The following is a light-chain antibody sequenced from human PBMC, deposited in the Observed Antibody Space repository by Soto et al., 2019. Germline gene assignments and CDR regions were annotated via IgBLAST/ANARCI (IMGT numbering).Light chain of an antibody. V-gene: IGKV3-11*01. Sequence: EVIWTQSPATLSSSPGERATLPCTASQTGGGRWAWYQHKPGQAPRLIIYEASNRATGIPARCSGSGSGTDFTLTISSLEPEDFAVYYCQQRSNWPRTFGQGTKVDI. CDR2: EAS. CDR1: QTGGGR. CDR3: QQRSNWPRT. J-gene: IGKJ1*01.